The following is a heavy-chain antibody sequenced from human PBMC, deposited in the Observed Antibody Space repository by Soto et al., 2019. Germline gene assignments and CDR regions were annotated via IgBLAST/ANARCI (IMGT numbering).Heavy chain of an antibody. Sequence: QLQLQESGSGLVKPSQTLSLTCAVSGDSISSGDYSWSWIRQPPGKGLEWIGYIYHSGSTYYNPSLKSRVTILVDRSKNQFSLNLRSVTVADTAIYYCVREGGSSWYVWFDPWSRGTLVTVSS. J-gene: IGHJ5*02. D-gene: IGHD6-13*01. CDR2: IYHSGST. V-gene: IGHV4-30-2*01. CDR3: VREGGSSWYVWFDP. CDR1: GDSISSGDYS.